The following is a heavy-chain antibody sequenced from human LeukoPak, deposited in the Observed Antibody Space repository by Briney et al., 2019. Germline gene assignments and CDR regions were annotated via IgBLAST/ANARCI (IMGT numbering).Heavy chain of an antibody. Sequence: PGGSLRLSCAASGFTFSSYAMHWVRQAPGKGLEYVSAISSNGGSTYYANSVKGRFTISRDNSKNTLYLQMGSLRAEDMAVYYCERAFGGYYYGDYWGQGTLVTVSS. CDR2: ISSNGGST. CDR1: GFTFSSYA. J-gene: IGHJ4*02. V-gene: IGHV3-64*01. CDR3: ERAFGGYYYGDY. D-gene: IGHD3-22*01.